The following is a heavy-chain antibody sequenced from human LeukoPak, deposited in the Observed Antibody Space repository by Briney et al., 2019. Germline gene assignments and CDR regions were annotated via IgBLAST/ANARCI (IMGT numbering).Heavy chain of an antibody. CDR2: IDPDGTET. D-gene: IGHD3-10*01. CDR1: GFMFSSYW. Sequence: GGSLRLSCAASGFMFSSYWMHWVRLGPGKGLVWVSCIDPDGTETTYADSVKGRPTISRDNAKNTVFLQMNNLTAEDTAVYYCTRAYDSGTYSTFDYWGQGALVTVTS. J-gene: IGHJ4*02. V-gene: IGHV3-74*01. CDR3: TRAYDSGTYSTFDY.